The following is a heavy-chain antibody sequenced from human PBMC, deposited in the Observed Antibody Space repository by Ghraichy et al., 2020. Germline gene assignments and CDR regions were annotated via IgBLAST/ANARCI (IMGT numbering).Heavy chain of an antibody. CDR2: IKQDGSEK. V-gene: IGHV3-7*03. CDR1: GFTFSSYW. Sequence: GGSLRLSCAASGFTFSSYWMSWVRQAPGKGLEWVANIKQDGSEKSYVDSVKGRFTISRDNAKNSLYLQMNSLRADDTAVYYCARVRPHYYYYGMDVGGQGTTVTVSS. J-gene: IGHJ6*02. CDR3: ARVRPHYYYYGMDV.